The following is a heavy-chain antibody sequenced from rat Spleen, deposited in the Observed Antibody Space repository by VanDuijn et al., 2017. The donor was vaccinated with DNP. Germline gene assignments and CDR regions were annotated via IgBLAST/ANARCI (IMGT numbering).Heavy chain of an antibody. CDR1: GFSFNDYW. V-gene: IGHV4-2*01. D-gene: IGHD1-11*01. CDR2: INKDSSTI. J-gene: IGHJ3*01. Sequence: EVKLVESGGGLVQPGRSLKLSCAASGFSFNDYWMGWARQAPGKGLEWIGEINKDSSTINYTPSLKDKFTISRDNAQNTLYLQMSKLGSEDTATYYCGRLGWHGWFAYWGQGTLVTVSS. CDR3: GRLGWHGWFAY.